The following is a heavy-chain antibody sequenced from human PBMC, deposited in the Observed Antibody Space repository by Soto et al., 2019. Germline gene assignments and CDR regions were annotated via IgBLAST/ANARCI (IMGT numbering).Heavy chain of an antibody. J-gene: IGHJ4*02. D-gene: IGHD5-18*01. CDR3: ARASNKRGYSYGPDY. CDR2: IYYSGST. CDR1: GGSISSGDYY. Sequence: SETLSLTCTVSGGSISSGDYYWSWIRQPPGKGLEWIGYIYYSGSTYYNPSLKSRVTISVDTSKNQFSLNLSSVTAADTAVYYCARASNKRGYSYGPDYWGQGILVTVSS. V-gene: IGHV4-30-4*01.